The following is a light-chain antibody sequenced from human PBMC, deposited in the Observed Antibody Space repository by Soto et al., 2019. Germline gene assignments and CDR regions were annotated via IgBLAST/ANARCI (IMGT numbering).Light chain of an antibody. CDR3: QQRSNWPPFS. V-gene: IGKV3-11*01. CDR2: DAS. J-gene: IGKJ3*01. Sequence: EIVLTQSPASLSSSPGDRATLSCRASQSVSSYLVWYQQKPGQAPRLLIYDASTRVTGVPARFSGSGSGTDFTLIISSLEPEDVSVYYCQQRSNWPPFSFGPGTTVDIK. CDR1: QSVSSY.